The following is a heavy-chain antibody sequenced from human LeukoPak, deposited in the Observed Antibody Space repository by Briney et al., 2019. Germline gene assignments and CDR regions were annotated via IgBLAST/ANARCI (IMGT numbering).Heavy chain of an antibody. J-gene: IGHJ5*02. V-gene: IGHV3-15*01. Sequence: GGSLRLAWAAAGFTFSNAWMSWVRQAPGKGLEWVGRIKSKTDGGTTDDAAAVKGRFTISRDDSKNTLYLQMNSLKTEETAVYYCTTGACPDHIAAAGTMFDPWGQGTLVTVSS. CDR1: GFTFSNAW. CDR2: IKSKTDGGTT. CDR3: TTGACPDHIAAAGTMFDP. D-gene: IGHD6-13*01.